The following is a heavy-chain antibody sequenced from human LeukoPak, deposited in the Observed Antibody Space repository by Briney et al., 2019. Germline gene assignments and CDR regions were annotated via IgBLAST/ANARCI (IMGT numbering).Heavy chain of an antibody. V-gene: IGHV4-31*03. D-gene: IGHD3-22*01. J-gene: IGHJ4*02. CDR3: ARDRLQGENYDSSGYYFDY. Sequence: SQTLSLTCTVSGGSISSGGYYWSWIRQHPGKGLEWIGYIYYSGSTYYNPSLKSRVTISVDTSKNQFSLKLSSVTAADTAVYYCARDRLQGENYDSSGYYFDYWGQGTLVTVSS. CDR1: GGSISSGGYY. CDR2: IYYSGST.